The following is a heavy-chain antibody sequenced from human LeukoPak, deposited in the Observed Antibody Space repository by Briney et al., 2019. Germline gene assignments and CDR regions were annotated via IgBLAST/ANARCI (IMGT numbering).Heavy chain of an antibody. V-gene: IGHV3-23*01. CDR3: AKDRGDYDYVWGSYRDEYYFDY. Sequence: GGSLRLSCAASGFTFSSYAMSWVRQAPGKGLEWVSAISGSGGSTYYADSVKGRFTISRDNSKNTLYLQMNSLRAEDTAVYYCAKDRGDYDYVWGSYRDEYYFDYWGQGTLVTVSS. D-gene: IGHD3-16*02. CDR2: ISGSGGST. CDR1: GFTFSSYA. J-gene: IGHJ4*02.